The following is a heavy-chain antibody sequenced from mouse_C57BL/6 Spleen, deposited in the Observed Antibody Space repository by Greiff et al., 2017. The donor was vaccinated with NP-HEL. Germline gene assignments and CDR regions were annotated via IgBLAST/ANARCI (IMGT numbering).Heavy chain of an antibody. CDR2: ISDGGSYT. D-gene: IGHD2-2*01. CDR3: ARGSYGNDFAY. Sequence: EVHLVESGGGLVKPGGSLKLSCAASGFTFSSYAMSWVRQTPEKRLEWVATISDGGSYTYYPDNVKGRFTISRDNAKNNLYLQMSHLKSEDTAMYYCARGSYGNDFAYWGQGTLVTVSA. V-gene: IGHV5-4*01. CDR1: GFTFSSYA. J-gene: IGHJ3*01.